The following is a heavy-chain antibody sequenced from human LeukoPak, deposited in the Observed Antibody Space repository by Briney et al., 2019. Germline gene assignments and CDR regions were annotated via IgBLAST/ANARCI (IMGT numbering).Heavy chain of an antibody. J-gene: IGHJ4*02. D-gene: IGHD3-3*01. CDR2: ISTSSSDM. CDR3: ARDWEGTYYDFWSGYPRFDY. Sequence: GGSLRLSCAASGFTFSSYSMNWVRQAPGKGLEWVSCISTSSSDMYYADSVKGRFTISRDNAKNSLFLQMNSLRVEDTAVYYCARDWEGTYYDFWSGYPRFDYWGQGTLVTVSS. V-gene: IGHV3-21*01. CDR1: GFTFSSYS.